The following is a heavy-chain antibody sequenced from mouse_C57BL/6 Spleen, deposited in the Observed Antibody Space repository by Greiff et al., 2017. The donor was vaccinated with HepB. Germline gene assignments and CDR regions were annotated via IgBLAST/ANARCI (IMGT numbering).Heavy chain of an antibody. CDR3: ARRGRHYDGSLDY. CDR2: ISDGGSYT. CDR1: GFTFSSYA. V-gene: IGHV5-4*03. D-gene: IGHD2-3*01. Sequence: EVKLMESGGGLVKPGGSLKLSCAASGFTFSSYAMSWVRQTPEKTLEWVATISDGGSYTYYPDNVKGRFTISRDNAKNNLYLQMSHLKSEDTAMYNCARRGRHYDGSLDYWGQGTTLTVSS. J-gene: IGHJ2*01.